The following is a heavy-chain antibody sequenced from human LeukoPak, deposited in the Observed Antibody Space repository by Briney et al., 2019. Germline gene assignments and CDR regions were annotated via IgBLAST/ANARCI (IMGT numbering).Heavy chain of an antibody. CDR2: IYSGGST. Sequence: GGSLRLSGAASGFTVSGNYMTWVRQAPGKGLEWVSIIYSGGSTYYADSVKGRFTISRDNSKTTLYLQMNSLRAEDTAVYYCAGAYYDFWSGYFDYWGQGTLVTVSS. D-gene: IGHD3-3*01. CDR1: GFTVSGNY. CDR3: AGAYYDFWSGYFDY. J-gene: IGHJ4*02. V-gene: IGHV3-66*02.